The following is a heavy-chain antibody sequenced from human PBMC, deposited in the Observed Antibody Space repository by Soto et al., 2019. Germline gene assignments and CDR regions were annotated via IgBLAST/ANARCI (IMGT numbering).Heavy chain of an antibody. CDR3: ARAGCDGGSCYTLVGLRYGMDV. Sequence: QVQLVESGGGVVQPGRSLRLSCSASGFILSTYAMYWVRQAPGKGLEWVAVISYDGNNKYYADSVKGRFTISRDNSNNTLYLQMNRLRAEDTAVYYCARAGCDGGSCYTLVGLRYGMDVWGQGTKVTVSS. CDR2: ISYDGNNK. CDR1: GFILSTYA. V-gene: IGHV3-30-3*01. D-gene: IGHD2-15*01. J-gene: IGHJ6*02.